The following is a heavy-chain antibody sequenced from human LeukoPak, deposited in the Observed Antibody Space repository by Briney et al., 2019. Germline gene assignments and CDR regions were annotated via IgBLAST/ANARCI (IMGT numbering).Heavy chain of an antibody. Sequence: GGSLRLSCAASGFTFSSYAMHWVRQAPGKGLEWVAVISYDGSNKYYADSVKGRFIISRDNSKNTLYLQMNSLRAEDTAVYYCARLGYYYDSSGYYYSFFDYWGQGTLVTVSS. J-gene: IGHJ4*02. V-gene: IGHV3-30*04. CDR2: ISYDGSNK. D-gene: IGHD3-22*01. CDR3: ARLGYYYDSSGYYYSFFDY. CDR1: GFTFSSYA.